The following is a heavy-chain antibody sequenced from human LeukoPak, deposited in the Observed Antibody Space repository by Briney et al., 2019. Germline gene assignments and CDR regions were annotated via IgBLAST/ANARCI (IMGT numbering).Heavy chain of an antibody. CDR3: ARVPMVRGPFDY. D-gene: IGHD3-10*01. V-gene: IGHV3-30-3*01. CDR1: GFTFSSYA. J-gene: IGHJ4*02. Sequence: PGGSLRLSCAASGFTFSSYAMHWVRQAPGKGLEWVAVISYDGSNKYYADSVKGRFTISRDNSKNTLYLQMNSLRAEDTAVYYCARVPMVRGPFDYWGQGTLVTVSS. CDR2: ISYDGSNK.